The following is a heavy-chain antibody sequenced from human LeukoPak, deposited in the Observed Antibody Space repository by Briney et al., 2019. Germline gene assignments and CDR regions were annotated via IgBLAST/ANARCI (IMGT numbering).Heavy chain of an antibody. Sequence: GESLKISWKGSASSSTTYWTGWARQMPGKGLEWMRIIYPGDSDTRYSPSFQGQVTISADKSISTAYLQWSSLRCAKTAMYYCGRRGGGYECWGQVTLVTVSS. CDR3: GRRGGGYEC. D-gene: IGHD5-12*01. CDR1: ASSSTTYW. CDR2: IYPGDSDT. J-gene: IGHJ1*01. V-gene: IGHV5-51*01.